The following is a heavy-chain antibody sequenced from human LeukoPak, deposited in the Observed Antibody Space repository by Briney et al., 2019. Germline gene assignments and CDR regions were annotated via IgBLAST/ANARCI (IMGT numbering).Heavy chain of an antibody. CDR3: ARDFVVVSAVQDAFDI. CDR2: ISSSSSYI. CDR1: GFTFSSYS. V-gene: IGHV3-21*01. D-gene: IGHD2-15*01. Sequence: GGSLRLSCAASGFTFSSYSMNWVRQAPGKGLEWVSSISSSSSYIYYADSVKGRFTISRDNAKNSLYLQMNSLRAEDTAVYYCARDFVVVSAVQDAFDIWGQGTMVTASS. J-gene: IGHJ3*02.